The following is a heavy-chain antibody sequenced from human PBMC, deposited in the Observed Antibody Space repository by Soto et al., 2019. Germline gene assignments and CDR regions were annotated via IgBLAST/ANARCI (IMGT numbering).Heavy chain of an antibody. CDR3: ARHAGSLGY. D-gene: IGHD2-2*03. J-gene: IGHJ4*02. CDR1: GSSIKNSQ. CDR2: VYYSGSA. Sequence: QLHLQESGPGLVKPSETLSLTCTIPGSSIKNSQWSWIRQPPGKGLEWIGHVYYSGSANYNPTLKSRVTISIDTSKSQFSLNLGSVTAADTAVYFCARHAGSLGYWGQGTLVTVSS. V-gene: IGHV4-59*08.